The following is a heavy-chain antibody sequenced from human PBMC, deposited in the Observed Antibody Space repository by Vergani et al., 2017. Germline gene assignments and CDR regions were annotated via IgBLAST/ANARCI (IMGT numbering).Heavy chain of an antibody. CDR2: IKSDGSIT. D-gene: IGHD3-9*01. CDR3: ARARXIETCYMSNWLDS. Sequence: DVHLAESGGGFFQPGGSLRLSCSASGFSFNSYWMHWVRQVPGKGLLWVSRIKSDGSITAYAGSVKGRFTISRDNAQNTLYLQMNSLRVEDTGVYYCARARXIETCYMSNWLDSWGQGTLVTVSS. J-gene: IGHJ5*01. V-gene: IGHV3-74*03. CDR1: GFSFNSYW.